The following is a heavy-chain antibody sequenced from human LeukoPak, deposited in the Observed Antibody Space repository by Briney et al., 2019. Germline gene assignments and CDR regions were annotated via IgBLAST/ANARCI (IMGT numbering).Heavy chain of an antibody. CDR3: ARDGVANTAMDYYYYFYLDI. Sequence: GPGGSLRLSCAASGLSFDDYSMTWVRHAPGKGLEWVSSINWNGGSTAYADSVKGRFTISRDNAKNSLYLQMNSLRPEDTALYFCARDGVANTAMDYYYYFYLDIWGKGTTVTVSS. D-gene: IGHD5-18*01. CDR1: GLSFDDYS. V-gene: IGHV3-20*04. J-gene: IGHJ6*03. CDR2: INWNGGST.